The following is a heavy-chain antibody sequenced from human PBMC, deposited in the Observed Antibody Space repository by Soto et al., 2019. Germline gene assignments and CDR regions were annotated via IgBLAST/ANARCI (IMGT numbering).Heavy chain of an antibody. J-gene: IGHJ6*02. Sequence: SETLSLTCAVYGGSFSGYYWSWIRQPPEKGLEWIGEINHSGSTNYNPSLKSRVTISVDTSKNQFSLKLSSVTAADTAVYYCAGDYYYYYGMDVWGQGTTVTVSS. CDR1: GGSFSGYY. V-gene: IGHV4-34*01. CDR2: INHSGST. D-gene: IGHD2-21*02. CDR3: AGDYYYYYGMDV.